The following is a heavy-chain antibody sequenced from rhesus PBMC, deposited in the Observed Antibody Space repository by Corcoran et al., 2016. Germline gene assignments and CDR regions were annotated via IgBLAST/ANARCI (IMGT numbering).Heavy chain of an antibody. D-gene: IGHD2-33*01. Sequence: QVQLQVSGPGLVKPSETLSLTCAVSGGAVSSSNWWSWIRQPPGKGLEWIGYISGSSGSTYYNPSLKSRVTISTDTSKTPFSLNLSSVPAADTAVYYCAREAPANYWGQGVLVTVSS. CDR3: AREAPANY. J-gene: IGHJ4*01. CDR2: ISGSSGST. V-gene: IGHV4-65*01. CDR1: GGAVSSSNW.